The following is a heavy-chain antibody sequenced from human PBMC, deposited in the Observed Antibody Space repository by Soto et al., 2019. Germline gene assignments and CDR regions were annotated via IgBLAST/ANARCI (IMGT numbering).Heavy chain of an antibody. D-gene: IGHD1-7*01. CDR3: ARSLPGTYGAFDL. CDR1: EFTFRSYW. CDR2: ISGDGSST. J-gene: IGHJ3*01. Sequence: GGSLRLSCAASEFTFRSYWMHWVRQSPGKGLVWVSRISGDGSSTSYADSVKGRFTISRDNAKNTMNLQMDSLRAEDTAVYYCARSLPGTYGAFDLWGQGTMVTVS. V-gene: IGHV3-74*01.